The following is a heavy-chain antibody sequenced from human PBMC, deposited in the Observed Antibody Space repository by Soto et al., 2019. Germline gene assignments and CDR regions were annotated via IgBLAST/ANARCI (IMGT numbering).Heavy chain of an antibody. CDR1: GFTFRDYY. CDR2: MSSSGATI. Sequence: PGGSLRLSCAGSGFTFRDYYMSWVRLAPGQGLEWVSYMSSSGATIYYADSVKGRFTISRDNAKNALYLQRNSLRADDTAVYYCARNTVSAAGADYYGRDVWGQGTTVTVS. D-gene: IGHD6-13*01. CDR3: ARNTVSAAGADYYGRDV. J-gene: IGHJ6*02. V-gene: IGHV3-11*01.